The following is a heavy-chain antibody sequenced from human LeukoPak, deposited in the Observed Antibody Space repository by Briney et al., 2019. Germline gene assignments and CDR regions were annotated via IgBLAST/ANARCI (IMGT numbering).Heavy chain of an antibody. Sequence: GESLKISCKGSGCSFTSYWIGWVRQMPGKGLEWMGIIYPGDSDTRYSPSLQGQVTISADKSISTAYLQWSSLKASDTAMYYCARHPGAGSYGYYYGMDVWGQGTTVTVSS. D-gene: IGHD1-26*01. CDR3: ARHPGAGSYGYYYGMDV. J-gene: IGHJ6*02. CDR2: IYPGDSDT. CDR1: GCSFTSYW. V-gene: IGHV5-51*01.